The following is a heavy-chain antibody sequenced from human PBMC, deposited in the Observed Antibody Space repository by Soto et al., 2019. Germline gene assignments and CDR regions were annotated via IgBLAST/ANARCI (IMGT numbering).Heavy chain of an antibody. Sequence: ASVKVSCKASGYTFTSYDINWVRQATGQGLEWMGWMNPNSGNTGYAQKFQGRVTMTRDTSISTAYMELSRLRSDDTAVYYCARSFYSSYGMDVWGQGTTVTVSS. CDR2: MNPNSGNT. D-gene: IGHD6-13*01. J-gene: IGHJ6*02. V-gene: IGHV1-8*01. CDR1: GYTFTSYD. CDR3: ARSFYSSYGMDV.